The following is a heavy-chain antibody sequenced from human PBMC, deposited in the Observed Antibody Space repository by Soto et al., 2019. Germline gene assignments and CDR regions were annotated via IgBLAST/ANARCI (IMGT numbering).Heavy chain of an antibody. CDR2: TSFDGSNE. D-gene: IGHD3-10*01. CDR1: GFTFTGFA. V-gene: IGHV3-30-3*01. CDR3: ARVTGFYGAGEIDY. Sequence: QVQLVESGGGVVQPGRSMRLSCAASGFTFTGFAMYWVRQAPGKGLECVAVTSFDGSNEYYPDFVEGRFTISRDNSKNPLYLQMNSLRPGDTGVYYCARVTGFYGAGEIDYWGQGTLVTVSS. J-gene: IGHJ4*02.